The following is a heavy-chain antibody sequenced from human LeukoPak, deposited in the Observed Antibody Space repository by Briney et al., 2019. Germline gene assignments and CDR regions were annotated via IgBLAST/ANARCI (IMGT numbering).Heavy chain of an antibody. J-gene: IGHJ4*02. D-gene: IGHD4-17*01. CDR2: SKSGGAT. V-gene: IGHV3-66*01. Sequence: GGALRLSCAASGFSVSSTYMSWVRQAPGKGGDCLSVSKSGGATHYAEYVKGRFTTSRDISKNTLYIQMNNLRAEDTAVYYCAREGTTGHGINDQGLDSWGQGILVTVSS. CDR1: GFSVSSTY. CDR3: AREGTTGHGINDQGLDS.